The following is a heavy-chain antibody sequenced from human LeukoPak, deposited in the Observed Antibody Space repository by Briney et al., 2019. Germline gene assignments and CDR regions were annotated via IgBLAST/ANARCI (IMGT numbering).Heavy chain of an antibody. D-gene: IGHD3-22*01. V-gene: IGHV4-59*08. J-gene: IGHJ4*02. CDR3: ARGRRYYDSSGRYFDF. CDR1: GGSLNNYY. CDR2: IFYTGST. Sequence: PSETLSLTCTVSGGSLNNYYWSWIRLPPGKGLECIGYIFYTGSTNYNPSLKSRVTISVDKSKNQFSLRLSSVTAADTAVYYCARGRRYYDSSGRYFDFWGQGTLVTVSS.